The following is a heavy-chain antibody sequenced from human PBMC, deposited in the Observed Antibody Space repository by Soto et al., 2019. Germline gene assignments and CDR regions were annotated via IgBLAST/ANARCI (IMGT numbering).Heavy chain of an antibody. D-gene: IGHD5-12*01. CDR3: ARESGGATATLDYYYFYMDV. CDR1: RDRFNYYY. V-gene: IGHV1-2*02. CDR2: INPNGGAT. J-gene: IGHJ6*03. Sequence: ASVKVSSKTSRDRFNYYYIHWVRQSPGQGLEWMGWINPNGGATKYAQKFQGRVTVTRDTSIRTVYMELSSLRSDDTAVYYCARESGGATATLDYYYFYMDVWGKGTTVTVSS.